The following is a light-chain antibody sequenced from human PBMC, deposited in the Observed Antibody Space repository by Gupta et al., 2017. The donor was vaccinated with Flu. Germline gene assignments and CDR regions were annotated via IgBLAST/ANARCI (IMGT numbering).Light chain of an antibody. CDR1: SSNIGSNY. V-gene: IGLV1-47*01. Sequence: QSVLTQPPSASGTPGQRVTISCSGSSSNIGSNYVYWYQQHPGTAPKLLIFKNNRRPSGVADRFSGSKSGTSASLAISGLRSEDEADYYCAAWDDSLSGWVFGGGTKLTVL. CDR2: KNN. CDR3: AAWDDSLSGWV. J-gene: IGLJ3*02.